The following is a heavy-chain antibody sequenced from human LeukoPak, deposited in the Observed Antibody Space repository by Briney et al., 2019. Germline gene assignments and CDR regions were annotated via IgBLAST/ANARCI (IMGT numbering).Heavy chain of an antibody. Sequence: SVTVSCKASGGTFSSYAISWARQAPGQGLEWMGGIIPIFGTANYAQKFQGRVTITTDESTSTAYMELSSLRSEDTAVYYCASSNYDSKYYYYGMDVWGQGTTVTVSS. J-gene: IGHJ6*02. CDR3: ASSNYDSKYYYYGMDV. D-gene: IGHD3-3*01. CDR2: IIPIFGTA. V-gene: IGHV1-69*05. CDR1: GGTFSSYA.